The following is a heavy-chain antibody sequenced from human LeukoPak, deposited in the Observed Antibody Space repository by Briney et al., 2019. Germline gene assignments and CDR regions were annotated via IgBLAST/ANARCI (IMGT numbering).Heavy chain of an antibody. J-gene: IGHJ4*02. V-gene: IGHV3-66*01. D-gene: IGHD3-16*01. CDR2: IHSGGST. Sequence: GGSLRLSCAASGFTVSNNYMNWVRQAPAKGLEWVSVIHSGGSTYYADSVKGRFFISGDNSKNTLYVQMNTLRAEDTAVYYCARGREGEEFDYWGQGTLVTVSS. CDR3: ARGREGEEFDY. CDR1: GFTVSNNY.